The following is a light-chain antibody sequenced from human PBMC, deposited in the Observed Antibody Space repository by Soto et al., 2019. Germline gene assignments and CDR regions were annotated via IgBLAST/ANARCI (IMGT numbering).Light chain of an antibody. J-gene: IGKJ1*01. V-gene: IGKV4-1*01. CDR1: QSVLYSSNNKNY. CDR3: QQYYSTPPA. Sequence: DIVMTQSPDSLAVSLGERATINCKSSQSVLYSSNNKNYLAWYQQKPGQPPKLLIYWASTRESGVPHRFSGSGSGTDFTLTISSLQAEDVAVYYCQQYYSTPPAFGQGTKVDIK. CDR2: WAS.